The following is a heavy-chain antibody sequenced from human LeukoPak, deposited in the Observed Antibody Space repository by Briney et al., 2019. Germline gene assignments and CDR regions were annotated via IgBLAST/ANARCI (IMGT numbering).Heavy chain of an antibody. CDR2: ISAYNGNT. V-gene: IGHV1-18*01. J-gene: IGHJ5*02. Sequence: ASVKVSCKASGGTFSSYAISWVRQAPGQGLEWMGWISAYNGNTNYAQKLQGRVTMTTDTSTSTAYMELRSLRSDDTAVYYCARLRELPGNWFDPWGQGTLVTVSS. CDR3: ARLRELPGNWFDP. CDR1: GGTFSSYA. D-gene: IGHD1-26*01.